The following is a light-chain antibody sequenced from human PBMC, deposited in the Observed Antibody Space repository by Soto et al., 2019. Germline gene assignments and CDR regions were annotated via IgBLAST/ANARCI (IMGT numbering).Light chain of an antibody. CDR3: QQYNEFQYT. CDR2: KAT. V-gene: IGKV1-5*03. J-gene: IGKJ2*01. CDR1: QTISSR. Sequence: DIQMTQSPSSLSASVGDRVTITCRASQTISSRLAWYQQKPGQAPKLLIYKATNLQTGVASRFSGSGSGTEFSLTISNLQPDDFAVYYCQQYNEFQYTFGQGTRLDI.